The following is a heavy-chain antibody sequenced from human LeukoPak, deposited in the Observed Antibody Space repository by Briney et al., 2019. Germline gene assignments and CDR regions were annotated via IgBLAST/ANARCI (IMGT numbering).Heavy chain of an antibody. CDR1: GGSISSYY. Sequence: SETLSLTCTVSGGSISSYYWSWIRQPPGKGLEWIGYIYYIGSTNYNPSLKSRVTVSVDTSKNQFSLKLSSVTAADTAVYYCARSSDYYDSSGYLRRSRKFDYWGQGTLVTVSS. CDR3: ARSSDYYDSSGYLRRSRKFDY. J-gene: IGHJ4*02. CDR2: IYYIGST. V-gene: IGHV4-59*01. D-gene: IGHD3-22*01.